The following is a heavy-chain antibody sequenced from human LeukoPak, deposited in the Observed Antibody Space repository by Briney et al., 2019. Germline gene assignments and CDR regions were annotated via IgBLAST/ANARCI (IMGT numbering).Heavy chain of an antibody. CDR2: IYSDGST. CDR1: VFTVSGNY. CDR3: ARGQEMATILGYFDY. D-gene: IGHD5-24*01. J-gene: IGHJ4*02. Sequence: GGSLRLSSAASVFTVSGNYMSWVRQAPGKGLQWGSVIYSDGSTYYADSVRGRFTNSRDNSKNPLYLQMNSLRAEDTSVYYCARGQEMATILGYFDYWGQGTLVTVST. V-gene: IGHV3-53*01.